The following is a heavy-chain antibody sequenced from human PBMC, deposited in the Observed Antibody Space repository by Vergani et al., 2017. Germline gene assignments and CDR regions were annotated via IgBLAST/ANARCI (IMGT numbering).Heavy chain of an antibody. D-gene: IGHD3-9*01. CDR2: ISWNSGSI. V-gene: IGHV3-9*01. J-gene: IGHJ3*02. CDR3: AKGRQNYDILTGYLRGAFDI. Sequence: EVQLVESGGGLVQPGRSLRLSCAASGFTFDDYAMHWVRQAPGKGLEWVSGISWNSGSIGYADSVKGRFTISRDNANNSLYLQMNSRRAEDTALYYCAKGRQNYDILTGYLRGAFDIWGQGTMVTVSS. CDR1: GFTFDDYA.